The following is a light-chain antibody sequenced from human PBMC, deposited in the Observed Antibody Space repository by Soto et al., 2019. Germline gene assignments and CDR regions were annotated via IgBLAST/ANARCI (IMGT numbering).Light chain of an antibody. Sequence: QSALTQPASVSGSPGXSITISCTGTSSDIGRYNLVSWYQQHPGKAPKLIIYEDIERPSGVSDRFSGSKSGNTASLTISGLQTEDEADYYCCSYAGGASVVFGGGTKLTVL. CDR1: SSDIGRYNL. V-gene: IGLV2-23*01. J-gene: IGLJ2*01. CDR3: CSYAGGASVV. CDR2: EDI.